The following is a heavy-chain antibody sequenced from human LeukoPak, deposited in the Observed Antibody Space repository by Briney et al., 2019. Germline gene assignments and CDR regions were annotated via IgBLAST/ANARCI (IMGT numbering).Heavy chain of an antibody. CDR3: ARVGIVVVPAAIGFDY. Sequence: PGGSLRLSCAASGFTFSSYSMNWVRQAPGKGLEWVSSISSSSSYIYYADSVKGRFTISRDNAKNSLYLQMNSLRAEDTAVYYCARVGIVVVPAAIGFDYWGQGTLVIVSS. V-gene: IGHV3-21*01. CDR2: ISSSSSYI. J-gene: IGHJ4*02. CDR1: GFTFSSYS. D-gene: IGHD2-2*03.